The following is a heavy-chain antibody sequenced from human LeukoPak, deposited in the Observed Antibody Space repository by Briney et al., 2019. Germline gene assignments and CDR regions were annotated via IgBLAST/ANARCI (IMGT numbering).Heavy chain of an antibody. J-gene: IGHJ4*02. CDR1: GDSVSNNRAA. CDR3: ARTSLRLGVVYFDY. D-gene: IGHD3-16*01. Sequence: SQTLSLTCAISGDSVSNNRAAWHWIRQSPSRGLEWLGRTYYRSKWYNDYAVSVKSRITINPDTSKNQFSLQLNSVTPEDTAVYYCARTSLRLGVVYFDYWGQGTLVTVSS. CDR2: TYYRSKWYN. V-gene: IGHV6-1*01.